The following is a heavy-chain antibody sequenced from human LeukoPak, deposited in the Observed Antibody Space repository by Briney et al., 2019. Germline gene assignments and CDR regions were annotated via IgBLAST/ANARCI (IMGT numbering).Heavy chain of an antibody. J-gene: IGHJ4*02. V-gene: IGHV3-21*01. Sequence: GGSLRLSCAASGFTFSSYTMNWVRQAPGKGLEWVSSISSSSSYIYYADSVKGRFTISRDNAKNSLYLQMNSLRAEDTAVYYCAKDKAVAGYYFDYWGQGTLVTVSS. CDR2: ISSSSSYI. CDR1: GFTFSSYT. D-gene: IGHD6-19*01. CDR3: AKDKAVAGYYFDY.